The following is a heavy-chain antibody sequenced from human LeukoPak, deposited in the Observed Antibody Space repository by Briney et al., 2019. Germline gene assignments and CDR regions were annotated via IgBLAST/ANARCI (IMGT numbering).Heavy chain of an antibody. V-gene: IGHV3-7*01. J-gene: IGHJ3*01. CDR2: IKQDGSEK. CDR3: ARVLPLTPYAFDV. Sequence: GGSLRLSCAASGFTFSSYAMSWVRQAPGKGLEWVANIKQDGSEKYYVDSVKGRFTISRDNAKNSLSLQMNSLRAEDTAVCSCARVLPLTPYAFDVWGQGTMVTVSS. CDR1: GFTFSSYA.